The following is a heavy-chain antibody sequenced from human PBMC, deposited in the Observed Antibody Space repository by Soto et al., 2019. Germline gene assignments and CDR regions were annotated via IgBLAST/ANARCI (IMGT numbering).Heavy chain of an antibody. CDR2: IFSGGTT. V-gene: IGHV3-66*01. J-gene: IGHJ2*01. Sequence: EVQLVESGGGLVQPGGSLRLSCAASGFTVSSKYMSWVRQAPGKGLEWVSLIFSGGTTYYADSVKGRFTISGADSKNTLYLQMNSRRVEDTAGYYGERETWCDLWGRGTLVTVSS. CDR3: ERETWCDL. CDR1: GFTVSSKY. D-gene: IGHD2-8*02.